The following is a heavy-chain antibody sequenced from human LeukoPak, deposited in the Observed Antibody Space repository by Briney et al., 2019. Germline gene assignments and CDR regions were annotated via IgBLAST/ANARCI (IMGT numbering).Heavy chain of an antibody. CDR1: GFTFSSHG. V-gene: IGHV3-48*04. CDR2: IRTSGTT. CDR3: ARDRYYDSSGLSMDV. D-gene: IGHD3-22*01. J-gene: IGHJ6*04. Sequence: GGSLRLSCAASGFTFSSHGMNWVRQAPGKGLEWISHIRTSGTTYYSDSVKGRFIISRDNAKNLLYLQMNSLRAEDTAVYYCARDRYYDSSGLSMDVWGKGTTVTVSS.